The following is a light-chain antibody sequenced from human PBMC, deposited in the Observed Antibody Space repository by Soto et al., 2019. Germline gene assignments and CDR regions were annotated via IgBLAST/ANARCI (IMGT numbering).Light chain of an antibody. CDR1: QSVSSNF. CDR3: QQYRSSPRT. Sequence: EIVLTQSPGTLSLSPGERATLSCRASQSVSSNFLAWYQQKPGKAPRLLIYGASSRASSIPDSFSGSGSGTDFILTISRLEPVEFAVYYCQQYRSSPRTFGQGNKVEIK. V-gene: IGKV3-20*01. CDR2: GAS. J-gene: IGKJ1*01.